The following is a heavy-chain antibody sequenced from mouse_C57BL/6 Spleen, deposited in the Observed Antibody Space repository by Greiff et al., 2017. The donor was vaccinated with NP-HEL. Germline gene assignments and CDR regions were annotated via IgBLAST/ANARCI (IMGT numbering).Heavy chain of an antibody. Sequence: DVKLVESGGGLVQPGGSLSLSCAASGFTFTDYYLSWVRPPPGKALEWLGFIRNKANGFTTEYSASVKGRFTISSDNSQSILYLQMNALRAEDSATYYCARSFAYYFDYWGQGTTLTVSS. CDR2: IRNKANGFTT. CDR1: GFTFTDYY. V-gene: IGHV7-3*01. J-gene: IGHJ2*01. CDR3: ARSFAYYFDY.